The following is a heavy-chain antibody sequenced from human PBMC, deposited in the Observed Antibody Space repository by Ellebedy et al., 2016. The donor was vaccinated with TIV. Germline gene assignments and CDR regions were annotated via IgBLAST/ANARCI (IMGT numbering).Heavy chain of an antibody. D-gene: IGHD6-19*01. J-gene: IGHJ4*02. CDR3: SKVSAGWYYEY. Sequence: GESLTISCAASGFTFSSYAMSWVRQAPGKGLEWVSTISGSGGSTYYADSVKGRFTLSSDNSKNTVDLQMTSLRAKDTAVYYCSKVSAGWYYEYWGQGTLVTVSS. CDR1: GFTFSSYA. V-gene: IGHV3-23*01. CDR2: ISGSGGST.